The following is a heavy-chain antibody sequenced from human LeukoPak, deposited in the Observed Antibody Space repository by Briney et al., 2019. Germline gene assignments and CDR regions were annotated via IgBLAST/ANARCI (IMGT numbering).Heavy chain of an antibody. D-gene: IGHD3-10*01. V-gene: IGHV4-34*01. J-gene: IGHJ4*02. CDR3: ARGFLWFGELGY. CDR1: GGSFSGYY. CDR2: INHSGST. Sequence: SETLSLTCAVYGGSFSGYYWSWIRQPPGKGLEWIGEINHSGSTNYNPSLKSRVTISVDTSKNQFSLKLSSVTVADTAVYYCARGFLWFGELGYWGQGTLVTVSS.